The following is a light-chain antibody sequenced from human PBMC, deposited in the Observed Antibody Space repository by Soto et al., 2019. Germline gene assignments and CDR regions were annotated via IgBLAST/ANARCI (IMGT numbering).Light chain of an antibody. CDR3: QQRSNWPPSET. Sequence: EIVLTQSPATLSLSPGERATLSCRASQSVSRYLAWYQQKPGQAPRLLIYDASNRATGIPARFSGSGSGTDFTLTISSLEPEDFAVYYCQQRSNWPPSETFGPGTKVDIK. CDR1: QSVSRY. J-gene: IGKJ3*01. CDR2: DAS. V-gene: IGKV3-11*01.